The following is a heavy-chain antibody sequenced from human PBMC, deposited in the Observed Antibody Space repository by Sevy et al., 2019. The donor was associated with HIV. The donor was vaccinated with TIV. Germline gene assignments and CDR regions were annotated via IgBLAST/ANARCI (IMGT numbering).Heavy chain of an antibody. J-gene: IGHJ4*02. V-gene: IGHV3-48*03. Sequence: GGSLRLSCAASGFTFSSYEMNWVRQAPGKGLEWVSYISSSGSSIYYAASVKARFTTSRDNAKNSLYLQMNSLRAEDTAVYYCARGYGRWLQLQGFDYWGQGTLVTVSS. D-gene: IGHD5-12*01. CDR3: ARGYGRWLQLQGFDY. CDR1: GFTFSSYE. CDR2: ISSSGSSI.